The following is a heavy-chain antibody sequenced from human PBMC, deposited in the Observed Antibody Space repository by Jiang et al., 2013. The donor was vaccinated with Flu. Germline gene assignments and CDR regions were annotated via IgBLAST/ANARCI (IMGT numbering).Heavy chain of an antibody. D-gene: IGHD6-13*01. J-gene: IGHJ4*02. Sequence: WVRQAPGRGWSGSQLLVGSGGSTYYADSVKGRFTISRDNSKNTLYLQMNSLRAEDTAVYYCAKDFSAGTMGFDYWGQGTLVTVSS. CDR2: LVGSGGST. CDR3: AKDFSAGTMGFDY. V-gene: IGHV3-23*01.